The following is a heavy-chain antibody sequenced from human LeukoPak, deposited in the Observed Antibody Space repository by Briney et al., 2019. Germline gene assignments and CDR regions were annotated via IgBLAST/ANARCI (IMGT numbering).Heavy chain of an antibody. Sequence: GGSLRLSCVVSGFTLSNYGMHWVRQAPGRGREWVAVMSFGGEKHYLDSVNGRCTISRDNSENILYLQMNSVRPEDTGLYYCARDFLSNRWCNWFDPWGQGTLVAVSS. CDR2: MSFGGEK. CDR1: GFTLSNYG. D-gene: IGHD2-21*01. V-gene: IGHV3-30*03. J-gene: IGHJ5*02. CDR3: ARDFLSNRWCNWFDP.